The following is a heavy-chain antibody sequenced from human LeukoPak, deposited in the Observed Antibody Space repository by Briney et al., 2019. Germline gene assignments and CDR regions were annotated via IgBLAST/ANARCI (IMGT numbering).Heavy chain of an antibody. CDR3: ARGLSGSYSEFDY. Sequence: GGSLRLSCAASGFTFSSYSMNWVRQAPGKGLEWVSYISSSSSTIYYADSVKGRFTISRDNAKNSLYLQMNSLRAEDTALYYCARGLSGSYSEFDYWGQGTLVTVSS. J-gene: IGHJ4*02. D-gene: IGHD1-26*01. CDR2: ISSSSSTI. V-gene: IGHV3-48*04. CDR1: GFTFSSYS.